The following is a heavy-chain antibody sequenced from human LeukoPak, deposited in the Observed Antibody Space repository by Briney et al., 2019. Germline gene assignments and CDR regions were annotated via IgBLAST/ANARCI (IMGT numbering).Heavy chain of an antibody. CDR1: GFTFSSYW. J-gene: IGHJ4*03. D-gene: IGHD6-19*01. CDR3: ARDRGDEYSSGWYDY. Sequence: PGGSLRLSCEVSGFTFSSYWMYWVRQVPGKGLVWVSRLNGYGDYTDYEDSVKGRFTISRDNAKNTLYLQMNSLRAEDTAVYYCARDRGDEYSSGWYDYWGQGTTVTVSS. V-gene: IGHV3-74*01. CDR2: LNGYGDYT.